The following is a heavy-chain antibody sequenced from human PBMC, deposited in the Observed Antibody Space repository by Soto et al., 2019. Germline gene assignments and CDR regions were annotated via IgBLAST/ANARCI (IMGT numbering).Heavy chain of an antibody. J-gene: IGHJ4*02. D-gene: IGHD2-2*01. CDR3: ARYARIPDY. Sequence: SETLSLTCAFSGGSISSGGYSLSWIRQPPGKGLEWIGYIYHSGSTYYNPSLKSRVTISVDRSKNQFSLKLSSVTAADTAIYYCARYARIPDYWGQGTLVTVS. CDR2: IYHSGST. CDR1: GGSISSGGYS. V-gene: IGHV4-30-2*01.